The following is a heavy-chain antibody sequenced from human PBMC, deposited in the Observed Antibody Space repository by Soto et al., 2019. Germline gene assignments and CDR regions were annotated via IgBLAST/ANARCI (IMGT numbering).Heavy chain of an antibody. CDR1: GFTFSSYA. CDR3: VKDDRILGRRYFDL. D-gene: IGHD2-15*01. V-gene: IGHV3-23*01. Sequence: EEQLLESGGGLIQPGGSLRLACAASGFTFSSYAMTWVRQAPGKGLEWVSSISFSDGGTYYADSVKGRLTISRDNSKNTLFLQMTGLRVEDTAVYYCVKDDRILGRRYFDLWGRGTLVTVSS. CDR2: ISFSDGGT. J-gene: IGHJ2*01.